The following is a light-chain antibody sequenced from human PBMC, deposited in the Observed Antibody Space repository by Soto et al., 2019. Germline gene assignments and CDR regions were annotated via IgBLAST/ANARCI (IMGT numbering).Light chain of an antibody. CDR1: SSDVGGYDF. V-gene: IGLV2-14*01. CDR3: CSYTSSTSYV. CDR2: DVY. J-gene: IGLJ1*01. Sequence: QSALTQPASVSGSPGQSITISCTGTSSDVGGYDFVSWYQQHPGKAPKLMIYDVYTRPSGVSNRFSGAKSGTTASLTISGLQAEDEADYYCCSYTSSTSYVFGPGTKLTVL.